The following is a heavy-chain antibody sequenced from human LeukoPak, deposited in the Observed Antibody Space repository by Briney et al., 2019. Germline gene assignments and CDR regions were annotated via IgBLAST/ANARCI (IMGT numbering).Heavy chain of an antibody. CDR1: GYTFTRYA. D-gene: IGHD3-10*01. CDR2: INTNTGNP. V-gene: IGHV7-4-1*02. CDR3: ARAGSGSYYNGYFDY. J-gene: IGHJ4*02. Sequence: GASVKVSCKASGYTFTRYALNWVRQAPGQGLEWMGWINTNTGNPTYAQGFTGRFVFSLDTSVSTAYLQISSLKAEDTAVYYCARAGSGSYYNGYFDYWGQGTLVTVSS.